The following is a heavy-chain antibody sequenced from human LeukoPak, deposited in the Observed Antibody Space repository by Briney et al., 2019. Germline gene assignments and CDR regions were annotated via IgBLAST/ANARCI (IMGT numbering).Heavy chain of an antibody. J-gene: IGHJ2*01. CDR1: GFIFDDYA. Sequence: LRLSCVASGFIFDDYAMHWVRQAPGKGLEWIGSIYYGGSTDYNPSLKSRVIISVDTSKNQFSLSLISVTAADTAVYYCARDGVSALNLYSDLWGRGTLVTVSS. CDR3: ARDGVSALNLYSDL. V-gene: IGHV4-59*01. CDR2: IYYGGST. D-gene: IGHD3-3*01.